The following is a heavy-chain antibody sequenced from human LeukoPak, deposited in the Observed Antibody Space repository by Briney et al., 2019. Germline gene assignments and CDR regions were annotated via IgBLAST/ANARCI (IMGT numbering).Heavy chain of an antibody. CDR1: GGSISGYY. Sequence: ASETLSLACTVSGGSISGYYWSWIRQPAGKGLEWIGRIYTSGSTNYNPSLKSRVTMSLDTSKNQFSLNLTSMTAADTAVYSCARIRDSSGYYLGAFDVWGQGTMVTVSS. D-gene: IGHD3-22*01. V-gene: IGHV4-4*07. CDR2: IYTSGST. J-gene: IGHJ3*01. CDR3: ARIRDSSGYYLGAFDV.